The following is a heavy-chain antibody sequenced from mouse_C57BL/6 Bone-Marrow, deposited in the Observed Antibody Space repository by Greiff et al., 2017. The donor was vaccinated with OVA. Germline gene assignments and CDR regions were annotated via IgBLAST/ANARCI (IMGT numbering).Heavy chain of an antibody. CDR2: IYPGNSDT. V-gene: IGHV1-5*01. D-gene: IGHD2-1*01. CDR3: ARSGDYGKKSWFAY. CDR1: GYTFTSYW. Sequence: EVQLQESGTVLARPGASVKMSCKTSGYTFTSYWMHWVKQRPGQGLEWIGAIYPGNSDTSYNQKFKGKAKLTAVTSASTAYMELSSLTNEDSAVYYCARSGDYGKKSWFAYWGQGTLVTVSA. J-gene: IGHJ3*01.